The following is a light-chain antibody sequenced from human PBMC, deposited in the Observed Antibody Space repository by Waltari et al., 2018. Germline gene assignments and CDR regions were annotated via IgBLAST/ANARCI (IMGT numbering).Light chain of an antibody. Sequence: AIRMTESPSSLYESTGDRVTITCRASQDISNYLAWYQQIPGKAPKLLISGASTLQSGVPSGFSGSGSGTDFTLTITYLQSEDFATYFCQQYYGYPVTFGQGTKVEVK. J-gene: IGKJ1*01. CDR1: QDISNY. CDR2: GAS. V-gene: IGKV1-8*01. CDR3: QQYYGYPVT.